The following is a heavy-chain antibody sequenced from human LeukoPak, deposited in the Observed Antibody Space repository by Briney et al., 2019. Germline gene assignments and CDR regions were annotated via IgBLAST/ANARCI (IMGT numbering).Heavy chain of an antibody. D-gene: IGHD6-13*01. Sequence: GGSLRLSCAASGFTFSSYGMHWVRQAPGKGLEWVAVISYDGSNKYYADSVKGRFTISRDNSKNTLYLQMNSLRAEDTAVYYCLGGSSSDYWGQGTLVTVSS. CDR2: ISYDGSNK. J-gene: IGHJ4*02. V-gene: IGHV3-30*03. CDR1: GFTFSSYG. CDR3: LGGSSSDY.